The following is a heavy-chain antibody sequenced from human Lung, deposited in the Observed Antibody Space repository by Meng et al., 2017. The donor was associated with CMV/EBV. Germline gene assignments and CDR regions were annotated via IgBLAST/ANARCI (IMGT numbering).Heavy chain of an antibody. CDR1: GYSFTGYY. J-gene: IGHJ5*02. V-gene: IGHV1-2*02. Sequence: SXXVSXKSSGYSFTGYYLHWVRQAPGQGLEWMGWINPYSGATKYAEKFQGRVTMTRNTSISTAYMELNTLRSDDTAVYYCASSTSGVVIGIRRRYNWFDPWXQGTLVTVSS. CDR2: INPYSGAT. CDR3: ASSTSGVVIGIRRRYNWFDP. D-gene: IGHD2-21*01.